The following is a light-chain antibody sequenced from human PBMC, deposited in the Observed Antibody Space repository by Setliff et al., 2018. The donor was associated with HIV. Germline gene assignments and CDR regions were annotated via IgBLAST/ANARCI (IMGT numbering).Light chain of an antibody. Sequence: QSALTQPASVSGSPGQSITISCTGSSSDVGRYNLVSWYQQHPGKAPKLMIYQATKRPSGVSNRFSGSKSGNTASLTISGLQAEDEADYYCCSNTGSNTYVFGSGTKVTVL. J-gene: IGLJ1*01. V-gene: IGLV2-23*01. CDR2: QAT. CDR3: CSNTGSNTYV. CDR1: SSDVGRYNL.